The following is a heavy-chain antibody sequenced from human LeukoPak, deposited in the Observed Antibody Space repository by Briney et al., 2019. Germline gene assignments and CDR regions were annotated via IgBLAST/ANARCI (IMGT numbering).Heavy chain of an antibody. D-gene: IGHD3-10*01. J-gene: IGHJ2*01. CDR3: ARDRAPPTSWYFDL. Sequence: SETLSLTCTVSGGSISSYYWSWIRQPAGKGLEWIGRIYTSGSTNYNPSLKSRVTMSVDTSKNQFSLKLSSVTAADTAVYYCARDRAPPTSWYFDLWGRGTLVTVSS. CDR2: IYTSGST. CDR1: GGSISSYY. V-gene: IGHV4-4*07.